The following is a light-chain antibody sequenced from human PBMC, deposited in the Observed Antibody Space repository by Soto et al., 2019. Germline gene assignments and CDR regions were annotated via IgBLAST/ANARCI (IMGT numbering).Light chain of an antibody. Sequence: EIVLTQSPATLSLSPGERATLSCRASQGVSSYLAWYQQKPGQAPRLLIYDPSNRATGIPARFRGSGSGTDFPLTISSLEPEDFAVYYCQQRSNWPPEYTFGQGTKLEIK. CDR3: QQRSNWPPEYT. CDR1: QGVSSY. J-gene: IGKJ2*01. CDR2: DPS. V-gene: IGKV3-11*01.